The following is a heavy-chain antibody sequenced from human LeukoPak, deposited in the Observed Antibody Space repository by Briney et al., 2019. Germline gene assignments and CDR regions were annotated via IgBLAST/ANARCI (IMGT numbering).Heavy chain of an antibody. J-gene: IGHJ4*02. CDR1: GFSFSNYA. V-gene: IGHV3-23*01. CDR3: ARVVPPTDYGSGSYFWDPYYFDY. Sequence: GGSLRLSCAASGFSFSNYAMNWVRQAPGKGLEWVSGISGSGGRTYYADSVKGRFSISRDNSKNTLYLQMNSLRAEDTAVYYCARVVPPTDYGSGSYFWDPYYFDYWGQGTLVTVSS. CDR2: ISGSGGRT. D-gene: IGHD3-10*01.